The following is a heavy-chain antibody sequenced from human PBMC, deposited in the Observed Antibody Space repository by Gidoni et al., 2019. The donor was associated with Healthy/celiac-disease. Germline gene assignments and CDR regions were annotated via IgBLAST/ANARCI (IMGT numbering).Heavy chain of an antibody. J-gene: IGHJ5*02. D-gene: IGHD2-2*02. Sequence: QVQLQQWGAGLLKPPETLSLTCAVYGGSFSGSYWSWIRQPPGKGLEWIGEINHSGSTNYNPSLKSRVTISVDTSKNQFSLKLSSVTAADTAVYYCARPGGDCSSTSCYSWFDPWGQGTLVTVSS. V-gene: IGHV4-34*01. CDR2: INHSGST. CDR3: ARPGGDCSSTSCYSWFDP. CDR1: GGSFSGSY.